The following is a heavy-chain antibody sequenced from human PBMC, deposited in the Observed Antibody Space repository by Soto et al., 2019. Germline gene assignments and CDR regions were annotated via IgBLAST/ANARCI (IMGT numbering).Heavy chain of an antibody. Sequence: QVQLVESGGGVVQPGRSLRLSCAASGFTFSSYDMHWVRQAPGKGLEWVAVISYDGSNKYYADSVKGRFTISRDNSKNTLYLQMNSLRAEDTAVYYCARNAGWLGAFDIWGQGTMVTVSS. D-gene: IGHD3-10*01. J-gene: IGHJ3*02. V-gene: IGHV3-30-3*01. CDR3: ARNAGWLGAFDI. CDR2: ISYDGSNK. CDR1: GFTFSSYD.